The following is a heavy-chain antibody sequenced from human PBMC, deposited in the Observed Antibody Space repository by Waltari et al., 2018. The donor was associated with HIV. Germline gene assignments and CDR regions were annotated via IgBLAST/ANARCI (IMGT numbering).Heavy chain of an antibody. CDR1: GGSVTSGSYS. Sequence: QVQLQESGPGLVKPSETLSLTCSVSGGSVTSGSYSWCWIRQPPGKGLEWFGYFYYSGSSNYNPSLMGRVTISLDTSKNNVALGLSSVTAADTAVYYCARERGGKYNYYYDGMDVWGQGTTVTVSS. CDR2: FYYSGSS. J-gene: IGHJ6*02. D-gene: IGHD1-20*01. V-gene: IGHV4-61*03. CDR3: ARERGGKYNYYYDGMDV.